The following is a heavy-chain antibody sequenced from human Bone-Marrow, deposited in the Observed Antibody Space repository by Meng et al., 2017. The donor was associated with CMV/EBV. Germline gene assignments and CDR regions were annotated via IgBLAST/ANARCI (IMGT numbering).Heavy chain of an antibody. Sequence: GGSLRLSCAASGFTFSSNDMHWVRQTTGKGLEWVSAIGTAGDTYYPGSVKGRFTISRENAKNSFYLQMNSLRAGDTAVYYCARDHRYCSSSRCYFDYCGQGTLVTVSS. CDR3: ARDHRYCSSSRCYFDY. J-gene: IGHJ4*02. V-gene: IGHV3-13*01. CDR1: GFTFSSND. CDR2: IGTAGDT. D-gene: IGHD2-2*01.